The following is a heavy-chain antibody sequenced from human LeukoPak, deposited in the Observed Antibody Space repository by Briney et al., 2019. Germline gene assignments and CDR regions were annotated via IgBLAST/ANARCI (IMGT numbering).Heavy chain of an antibody. CDR2: IRSKAYGGTT. J-gene: IGHJ4*02. V-gene: IGHV3-49*04. CDR1: GLTFGDYA. D-gene: IGHD3-3*01. Sequence: GGSLRLSCTASGLTFGDYAMSWVRQAPGKGLEWVGFIRSKAYGGTTEYAASVKGRFTISRDDSKSIAYLQMNRLKTENTAVYHSTRQGDDFWSGQWYYWGQGTLVTVSS. CDR3: TRQGDDFWSGQWYY.